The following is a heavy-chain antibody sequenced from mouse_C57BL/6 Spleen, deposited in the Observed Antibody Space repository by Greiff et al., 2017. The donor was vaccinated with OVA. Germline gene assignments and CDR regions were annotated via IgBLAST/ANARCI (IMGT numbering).Heavy chain of an antibody. CDR2: ISDGGSYT. J-gene: IGHJ2*01. D-gene: IGHD1-1*01. CDR1: GFTFSSYA. V-gene: IGHV5-4*01. CDR3: AREKRDYGSSHYFDY. Sequence: EVQRVESGGGLVKPGGSLKLSCAASGFTFSSYAMSWVRQTPEKRLEWVATISDGGSYTYYPDNVKGRFTISRDNAKNNLYLQMSHLKSEDTAMYYGAREKRDYGSSHYFDYWGQGTTLTVSS.